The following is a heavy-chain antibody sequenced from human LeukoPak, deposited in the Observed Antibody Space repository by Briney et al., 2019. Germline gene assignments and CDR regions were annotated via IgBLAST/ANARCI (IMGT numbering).Heavy chain of an antibody. Sequence: GGSLRLSCAASGFTFDDYGMSWVRQAPGKGLEWVSGINWNGGSTGYADSVKGRFTISRDNSKNSLYLQMNSLRTEDTALYYCAKDSVQQWLDPGYFDLWGRGTLVTVSS. CDR1: GFTFDDYG. CDR2: INWNGGST. V-gene: IGHV3-20*04. D-gene: IGHD6-19*01. CDR3: AKDSVQQWLDPGYFDL. J-gene: IGHJ2*01.